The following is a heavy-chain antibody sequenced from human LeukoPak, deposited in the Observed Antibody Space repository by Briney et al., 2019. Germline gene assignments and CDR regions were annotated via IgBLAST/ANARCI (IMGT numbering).Heavy chain of an antibody. CDR2: IIPVLDVA. CDR3: ARGDSDDSGDFRTFEF. CDR1: GGTNYA. D-gene: IGHD4-17*01. V-gene: IGHV1-69*10. J-gene: IGHJ4*02. Sequence: SVKVSCKVSGGTNYALSWLRQAPGQGLEWMGGIIPVLDVANSAQKFQGRVTFTADKSTNTAYMELSSLRSEDTAMYFCARGDSDDSGDFRTFEFWGQGTMVTVSS.